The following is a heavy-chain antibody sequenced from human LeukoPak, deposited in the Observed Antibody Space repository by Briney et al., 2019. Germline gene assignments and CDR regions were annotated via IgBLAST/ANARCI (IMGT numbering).Heavy chain of an antibody. CDR3: AKASGSPYYFDY. CDR1: GFTFRSYA. J-gene: IGHJ4*02. CDR2: ITYNSGTI. D-gene: IGHD3-10*01. Sequence: GGSLRLSCAASGFTFRSYAMQWVRQAPGKGLEWVSYITYNSGTIFYADSVKGRFTISRDNAKDSLYLQMNILRADDTAVYYCAKASGSPYYFDYWGQGTLVTVSS. V-gene: IGHV3-48*01.